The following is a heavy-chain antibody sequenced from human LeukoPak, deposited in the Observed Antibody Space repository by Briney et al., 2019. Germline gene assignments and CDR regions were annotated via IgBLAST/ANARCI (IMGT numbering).Heavy chain of an antibody. CDR2: INPNSGGT. J-gene: IGHJ4*02. CDR1: GATFSSYA. V-gene: IGHV1-2*02. D-gene: IGHD4-17*01. CDR3: ARDEDYGDPTGDY. Sequence: ASVKLSCKASGATFSSYAISWVRQSPGQGLEWMGWINPNSGGTNYAQKFQGRVTMTRDTSISTAYMELSRLRSDDTAVYYCARDEDYGDPTGDYWGQGTLVTVSS.